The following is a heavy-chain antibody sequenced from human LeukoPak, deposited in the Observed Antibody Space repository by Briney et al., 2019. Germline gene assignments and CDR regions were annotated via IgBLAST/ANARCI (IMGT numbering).Heavy chain of an antibody. CDR3: AILYSGHFDY. CDR1: GFTVSSNY. CDR2: IYSGGST. D-gene: IGHD5-12*01. J-gene: IGHJ4*02. Sequence: GGSLRLSCAASGFTVSSNYMSWVRQAPGKGLEWVSAIYSGGSTYYADSVKGRFTISRDNSKDTLYLQMNSLRAEDTAVYYCAILYSGHFDYWGQGTLVTVSS. V-gene: IGHV3-53*01.